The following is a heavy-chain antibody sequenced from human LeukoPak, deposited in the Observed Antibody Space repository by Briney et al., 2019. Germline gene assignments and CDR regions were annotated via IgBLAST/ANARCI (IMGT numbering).Heavy chain of an antibody. V-gene: IGHV3-21*01. CDR1: GFTFSSYS. CDR2: ISSSSSYI. Sequence: GGSLRLSCAASGFTFSSYSMNWVRQAPGKGLEWVSSISSSSSYIYYADSVKGRFTISRDNAKNSLYLQMNSLRAEDTAVYYCARTGITMVRGVNDAFDIWGQGTMVTASS. J-gene: IGHJ3*02. D-gene: IGHD3-10*01. CDR3: ARTGITMVRGVNDAFDI.